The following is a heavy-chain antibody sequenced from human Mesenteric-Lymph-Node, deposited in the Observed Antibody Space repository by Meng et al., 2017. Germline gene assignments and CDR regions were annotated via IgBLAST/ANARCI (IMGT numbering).Heavy chain of an antibody. J-gene: IGHJ3*02. CDR1: GGSVSSGSYY. V-gene: IGHV4-61*01. CDR3: ALASTVTALNDAFDI. D-gene: IGHD4-17*01. Sequence: SETLSLTCTVSGGSVSSGSYYWSWIRQPPGKGLEWIGYIYYSGSTNYNPSLKSRVTISVDTSKNQFSLKLSSVTAADTAVYYCALASTVTALNDAFDIWGQGTMVTVSS. CDR2: IYYSGST.